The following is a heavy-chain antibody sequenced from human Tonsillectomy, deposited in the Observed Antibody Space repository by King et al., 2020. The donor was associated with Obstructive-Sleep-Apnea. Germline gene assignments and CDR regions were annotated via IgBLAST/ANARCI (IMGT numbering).Heavy chain of an antibody. CDR1: GYSFTDYY. V-gene: IGHV1-2*04. CDR3: ARSDMVRTDYYYNGMDA. D-gene: IGHD2-8*01. Sequence: VQLVESGAEVKKPGASVKVSCKTSGYSFTDYYLHWVRQAPGQGLEWMGWINPDSGGTNYAQKFQGWVTMTRDTSISTAYMELGRLTSDDTAVYYCARSDMVRTDYYYNGMDAWGQGTTVIVSS. CDR2: INPDSGGT. J-gene: IGHJ6*02.